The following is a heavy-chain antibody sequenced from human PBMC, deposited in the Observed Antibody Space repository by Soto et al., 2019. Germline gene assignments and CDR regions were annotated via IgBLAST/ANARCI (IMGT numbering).Heavy chain of an antibody. J-gene: IGHJ4*02. CDR2: IIPIFGTA. Sequence: SVKVSCKASGGSFSSYAISWVRQAPGQGLEWMGGIIPIFGTANYAQKFQGRVTITADESTSTAYMELSSLRSEDTAVYYCARDPDYGDYKMDYWGQGTLVTV. V-gene: IGHV1-69*13. CDR3: ARDPDYGDYKMDY. D-gene: IGHD4-17*01. CDR1: GGSFSSYA.